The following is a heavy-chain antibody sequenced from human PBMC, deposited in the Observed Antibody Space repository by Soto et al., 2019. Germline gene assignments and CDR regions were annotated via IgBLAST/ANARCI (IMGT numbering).Heavy chain of an antibody. J-gene: IGHJ4*02. Sequence: ASVKVSCKASGGTYRSYAISWVRQAPGQGLEWMGGIIPIFGTANYAQKFQGRVTITADESTSTAYMELSSLRSEDTAVYYCARTYCAADCARRDFDYWGQGTLVTVSS. V-gene: IGHV1-69*13. CDR2: IIPIFGTA. CDR3: ARTYCAADCARRDFDY. CDR1: GGTYRSYA. D-gene: IGHD2-21*02.